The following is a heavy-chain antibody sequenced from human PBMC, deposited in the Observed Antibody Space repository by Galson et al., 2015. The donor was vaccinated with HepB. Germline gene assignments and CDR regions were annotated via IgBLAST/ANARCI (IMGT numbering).Heavy chain of an antibody. Sequence: SLRLSCAASGFTISNNYMSWVRQAPGKGLEWVSSIYSGGTYYADSVKGRFTISRENSKNTLYLQMSSLRAEDTAVYYCARSPYGMDVWGQGTTVTVSS. CDR3: ARSPYGMDV. J-gene: IGHJ6*02. CDR2: IYSGGT. V-gene: IGHV3-66*01. CDR1: GFTISNNY.